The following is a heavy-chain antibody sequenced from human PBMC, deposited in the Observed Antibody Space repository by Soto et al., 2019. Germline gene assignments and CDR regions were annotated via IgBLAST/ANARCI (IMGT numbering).Heavy chain of an antibody. J-gene: IGHJ6*02. V-gene: IGHV1-18*04. CDR2: ISAYNGNT. D-gene: IGHD3-3*01. Sequence: DSVKVSCKASGYTFNSYGINWVRQAPGQGLEWMGWISAYNGNTNYAQKLQGRVTMTTDTSTSTAYMELRSLRSDDTAVYYCARMDYDFWSGYSNYGMDVWGQGTTVTVSS. CDR3: ARMDYDFWSGYSNYGMDV. CDR1: GYTFNSYG.